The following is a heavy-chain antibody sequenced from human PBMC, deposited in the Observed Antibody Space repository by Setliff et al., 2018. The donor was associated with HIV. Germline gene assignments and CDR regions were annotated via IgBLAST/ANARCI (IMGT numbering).Heavy chain of an antibody. Sequence: SETLSLTCAVYGGSFSGYYWNWIRQPPGKGLEWIGEINHSGNTNYNPSLKSRVSITLDTSKNQFSLKLTSVTAADTAVYYCARKGWNAYEAFDDWGQGTRVTVSS. D-gene: IGHD5-12*01. CDR1: GGSFSGYY. V-gene: IGHV4-34*01. J-gene: IGHJ5*02. CDR3: ARKGWNAYEAFDD. CDR2: INHSGNT.